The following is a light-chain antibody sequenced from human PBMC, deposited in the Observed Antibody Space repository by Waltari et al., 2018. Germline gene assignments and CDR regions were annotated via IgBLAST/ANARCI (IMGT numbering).Light chain of an antibody. Sequence: DIQMTQSPSSLSASVGDRVTITCRASQSISSYLSWYQHQPGKAPKLLIYAASTLQGGVPPRFSGSGSGTDFTLTIRSLQVEDSATYYGQQSYITPATFGGGTKVEIK. V-gene: IGKV1-39*01. CDR3: QQSYITPAT. J-gene: IGKJ4*01. CDR1: QSISSY. CDR2: AAS.